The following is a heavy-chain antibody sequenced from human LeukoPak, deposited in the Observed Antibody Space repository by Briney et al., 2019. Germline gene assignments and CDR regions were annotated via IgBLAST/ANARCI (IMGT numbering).Heavy chain of an antibody. CDR1: GFTFSSYA. Sequence: GGSLRLSCAASGFTFSSYAMSWVRQAPGKGLEWVSAISGSGGSTYYADSVKGRFTISRDNSKNTLYLQMNSLRAEDTAVYYCAKAALIAAAGTGYFDYWGQGTLVTVSS. J-gene: IGHJ4*02. CDR2: ISGSGGST. CDR3: AKAALIAAAGTGYFDY. V-gene: IGHV3-23*01. D-gene: IGHD6-13*01.